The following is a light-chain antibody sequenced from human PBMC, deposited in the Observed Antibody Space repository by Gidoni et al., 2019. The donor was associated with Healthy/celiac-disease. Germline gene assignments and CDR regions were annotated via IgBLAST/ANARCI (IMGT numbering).Light chain of an antibody. CDR2: DAS. Sequence: EIVLTQSPATLSLSPGERATLSCRASQSVSSYLAWYQQKPGQAPSLLIYDASNRATGIPARFSGSGSGTDFTLTISSLEPEDFAVYYCQQRSNWPPRCSFXQXTKLEIK. CDR1: QSVSSY. V-gene: IGKV3-11*01. J-gene: IGKJ2*04. CDR3: QQRSNWPPRCS.